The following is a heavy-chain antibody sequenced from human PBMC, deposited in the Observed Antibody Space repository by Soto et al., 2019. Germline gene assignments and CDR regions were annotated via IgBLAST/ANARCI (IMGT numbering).Heavy chain of an antibody. D-gene: IGHD6-13*01. Sequence: GGSLRLSCAASGFTFSSYWVSWVRQAPGKGLEWVANIKQDGSEKYYVDSVKGRFTISRDNAKNSLYLQMNSLRAEDTAVYYCARVGAGGNAAFDIWGQGTMVTVSS. CDR2: IKQDGSEK. V-gene: IGHV3-7*03. CDR1: GFTFSSYW. CDR3: ARVGAGGNAAFDI. J-gene: IGHJ3*02.